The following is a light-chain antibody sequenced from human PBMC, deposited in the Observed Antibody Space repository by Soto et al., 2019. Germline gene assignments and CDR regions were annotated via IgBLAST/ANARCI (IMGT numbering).Light chain of an antibody. CDR2: GAS. CDR1: QSVSSSY. Sequence: EILLTQSPGTLSLSPGERATLSCRASQSVSSSYLAWYQQKPGQAPRLLIYGASSRATGIPDRFSGSGSGTDFTLTISRLEPEDFAVYYCQQYGSSPVFGPGTKVDIK. CDR3: QQYGSSPV. J-gene: IGKJ3*01. V-gene: IGKV3-20*01.